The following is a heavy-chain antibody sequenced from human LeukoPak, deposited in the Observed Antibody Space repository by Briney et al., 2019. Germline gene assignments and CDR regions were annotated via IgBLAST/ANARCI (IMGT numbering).Heavy chain of an antibody. CDR2: INPNSGGT. V-gene: IGHV1-2*06. CDR1: GYTFTDYY. Sequence: ASVKVSCKTSGYTFTDYYVHWVRQAPGQGLEWMGRINPNSGGTNYAQKFQGRVTMTRDTSISTAYMELSRLRSDDTAVYYCARDLYGVSHDYWGQGTLVTVSS. CDR3: ARDLYGVSHDY. D-gene: IGHD4-17*01. J-gene: IGHJ4*02.